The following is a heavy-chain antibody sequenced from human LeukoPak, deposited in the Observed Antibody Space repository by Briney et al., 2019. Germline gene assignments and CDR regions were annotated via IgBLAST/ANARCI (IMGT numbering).Heavy chain of an antibody. J-gene: IGHJ4*02. CDR3: ARTYSSGCQDY. V-gene: IGHV3-30-3*01. Sequence: GGSLRLSCAASGFTFSSYAMHWVRQAPGKGLEWVAVISYDGSNKYYADSVKGRFTISRDNSKNTLYLQMNSLRAEDTAVYYCARTYSSGCQDYWGQGTLVTVSS. CDR2: ISYDGSNK. D-gene: IGHD6-19*01. CDR1: GFTFSSYA.